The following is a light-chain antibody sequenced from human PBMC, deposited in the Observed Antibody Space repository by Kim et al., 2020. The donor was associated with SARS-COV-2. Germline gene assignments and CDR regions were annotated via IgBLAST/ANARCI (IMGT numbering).Light chain of an antibody. CDR3: QQYGSSPLT. CDR1: HSVGSSY. CDR2: GAS. J-gene: IGKJ4*01. Sequence: SPGDRASLPCSDSHSVGSSYLAWYQQKPGQAPRLLIYGASSRATGIPDRFSGSGSRTDFTLTISRLEPEDVAVYYCQQYGSSPLTFGGGTKVDIK. V-gene: IGKV3-20*01.